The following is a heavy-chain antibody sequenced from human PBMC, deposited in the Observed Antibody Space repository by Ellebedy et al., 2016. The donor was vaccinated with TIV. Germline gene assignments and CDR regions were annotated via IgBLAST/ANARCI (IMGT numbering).Heavy chain of an antibody. V-gene: IGHV3-30*02. D-gene: IGHD3-10*01. CDR2: IRYDGSNK. CDR3: AKRRGDYYGSGSYTSDY. J-gene: IGHJ4*02. CDR1: GFTFSSYG. Sequence: GESLKISCAASGFTFSSYGMHWVRQAPGKGLEWVAFIRYDGSNKYYADSVKGRFTISRDNSKNTLYLQMNSLRAEDTAVYYCAKRRGDYYGSGSYTSDYWGQGTLVTVSS.